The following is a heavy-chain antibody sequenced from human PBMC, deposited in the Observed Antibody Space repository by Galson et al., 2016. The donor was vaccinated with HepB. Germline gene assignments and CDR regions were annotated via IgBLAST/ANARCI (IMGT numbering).Heavy chain of an antibody. CDR3: ARDDRWEKGTGLDV. J-gene: IGHJ6*02. CDR2: IYDSGST. CDR1: GGSISSYY. D-gene: IGHD1-26*01. Sequence: ETLSLTCTVSGGSISSYYWSWIRQPPGKGLEWIGFIYDSGSTNYSPSLKSRVTISMDTSKNQFSLKLTSVIAADTAVYFCARDDRWEKGTGLDVWGQGASVTVSS. V-gene: IGHV4-59*12.